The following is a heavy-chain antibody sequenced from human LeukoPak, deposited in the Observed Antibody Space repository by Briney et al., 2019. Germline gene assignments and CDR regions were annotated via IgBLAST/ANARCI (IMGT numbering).Heavy chain of an antibody. V-gene: IGHV3-23*01. CDR3: AXVFRNYGDYFDY. Sequence: PGGSLRLSCAASGFTFSSYAMSWVRQAPGKGLEWVSAISGSGGSTYYADSVKGRFTISRDNSKNTVYLQMNSLRAEDTAVYYCAXVFRNYGDYFDYWGQGTLVTVSS. J-gene: IGHJ4*02. CDR1: GFTFSSYA. D-gene: IGHD4-17*01. CDR2: ISGSGGST.